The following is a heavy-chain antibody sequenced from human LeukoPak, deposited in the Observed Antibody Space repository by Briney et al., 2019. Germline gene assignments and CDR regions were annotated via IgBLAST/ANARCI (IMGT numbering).Heavy chain of an antibody. V-gene: IGHV3-7*03. CDR3: AREGLRRGYDAFDI. CDR1: GFTFSSYW. D-gene: IGHD3-3*01. J-gene: IGHJ3*02. CDR2: IKQDGSEK. Sequence: GGSLRLSCAASGFTFSSYWMSWVRQAPGKGLEWVANIKQDGSEKYYVDSVKGRFTISRDNAKNSLYLQMNSLRAEDTAVYYCAREGLRRGYDAFDIWGQGTMVTVSS.